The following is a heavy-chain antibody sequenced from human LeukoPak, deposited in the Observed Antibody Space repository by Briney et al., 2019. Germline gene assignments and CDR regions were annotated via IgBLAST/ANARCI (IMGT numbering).Heavy chain of an antibody. D-gene: IGHD6-13*01. CDR1: GFTFSSYG. CDR2: ISYDGSNK. V-gene: IGHV3-30*03. J-gene: IGHJ5*02. Sequence: GGSLRLSCAAFGFTFSSYGMHWVRQAPGKGLEWVAVISYDGSNKYYADSVKGRFTISRDNSKNTLYLQMNSLRAEDTAVYYCARGTSIAAADPWGQGTLVTVSS. CDR3: ARGTSIAAADP.